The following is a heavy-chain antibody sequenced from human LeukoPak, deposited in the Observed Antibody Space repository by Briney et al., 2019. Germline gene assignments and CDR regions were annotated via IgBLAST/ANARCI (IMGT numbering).Heavy chain of an antibody. D-gene: IGHD3-16*02. CDR1: GGSFSGYY. CDR2: INHSGST. J-gene: IGHJ4*02. CDR3: ARGRSAVVY. V-gene: IGHV4-34*01. Sequence: SSETLSLTCAVYGGSFSGYYWSWIRQPPGKGLEWIGEINHSGSTNYNPSLKSRVTISVDTSKKQFSLKLSSVTAADTAVYYCARGRSAVVYWGQGTLVTVSS.